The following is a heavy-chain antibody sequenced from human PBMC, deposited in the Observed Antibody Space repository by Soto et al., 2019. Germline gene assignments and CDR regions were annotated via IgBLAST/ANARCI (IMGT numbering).Heavy chain of an antibody. CDR2: ISYTGRT. D-gene: IGHD7-27*01. Sequence: ASETLSLTCIVSGDSVTSGSYYWTWLRQPPGKGLEWIGCISYTGRTKYNPSLQSRVTISVDTSKNDFSLNLSSVTAADTAVYFCAREWGLLPYYVMNVWGHGTAVTVSS. CDR3: AREWGLLPYYVMNV. V-gene: IGHV4-61*03. J-gene: IGHJ6*02. CDR1: GDSVTSGSYY.